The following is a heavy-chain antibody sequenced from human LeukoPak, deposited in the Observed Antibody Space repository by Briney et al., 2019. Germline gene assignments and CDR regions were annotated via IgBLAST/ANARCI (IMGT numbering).Heavy chain of an antibody. D-gene: IGHD2-15*01. V-gene: IGHV4-59*06. Sequence: SETLSLTCTVSGGSISNYYWSWIRQHPGKGLEWIGYIYYSGSTYYNPSLKSRVTISVDTSKNQFSLRLSSVTAADTAVYYCAGSATPTRRFDYWGQGTLVTVSS. CDR2: IYYSGST. CDR1: GGSISNYY. CDR3: AGSATPTRRFDY. J-gene: IGHJ4*02.